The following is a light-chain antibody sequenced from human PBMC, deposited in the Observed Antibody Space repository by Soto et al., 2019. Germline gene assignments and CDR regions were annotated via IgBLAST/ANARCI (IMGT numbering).Light chain of an antibody. CDR2: AAS. CDR3: QQCYSSPPT. CDR1: QSISSY. J-gene: IGKJ3*01. Sequence: DIQMTQSPSSLSASAGDRVTITCRASQSISSYLNWYQQKPGKAPKLLIYAASSLQSGVPSRFSGSGSGTDFTLTISSLQSEDFATYYCQQCYSSPPTFGHGTKVDIK. V-gene: IGKV1-39*01.